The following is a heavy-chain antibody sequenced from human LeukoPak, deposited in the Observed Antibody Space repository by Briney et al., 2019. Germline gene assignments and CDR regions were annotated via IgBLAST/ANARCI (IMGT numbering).Heavy chain of an antibody. Sequence: SETLSLTCTVSGASISTYYWSWIRQSPGKGLEWIGYLFSRGSPNYNPSLKRRVTISVDTSKNHFSLTLSSVTAADTAVYYCARHDAGYYYDSSGHVAFDPWGQGTLVTVSS. V-gene: IGHV4-59*08. CDR2: LFSRGSP. CDR1: GASISTYY. CDR3: ARHDAGYYYDSSGHVAFDP. J-gene: IGHJ5*02. D-gene: IGHD3-22*01.